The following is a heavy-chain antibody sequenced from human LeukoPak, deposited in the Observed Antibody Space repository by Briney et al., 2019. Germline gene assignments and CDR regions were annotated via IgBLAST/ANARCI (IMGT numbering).Heavy chain of an antibody. CDR3: ARHPYCGGDCYRSWFDP. CDR1: GYSFTSYW. CDR2: IYPGDSDT. J-gene: IGHJ5*02. V-gene: IGHV5-51*01. D-gene: IGHD2-21*02. Sequence: GESLKISCKGSGYSFTSYWIGWVRQMPGKGLEWMGIIYPGDSDTRYSPSFQGQVTISADKSISTAHLQWSSLKASDTAMYYCARHPYCGGDCYRSWFDPWGQGTLVTVSS.